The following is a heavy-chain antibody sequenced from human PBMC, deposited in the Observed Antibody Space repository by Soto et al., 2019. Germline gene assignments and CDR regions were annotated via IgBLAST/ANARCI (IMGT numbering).Heavy chain of an antibody. CDR1: GSSLSTSGMC. D-gene: IGHD6-13*01. V-gene: IGHV2-70*11. J-gene: IGHJ5*02. CDR3: ARVRIAAAGQLWFDP. Sequence: SGPTLVNPTQPLTLTCTFSGSSLSTSGMCVSWIRQPPGKALEWLARIDWDDDKYYSTSLKTRLTISKDTSKNQVVLTMTNMDPVDTATYYCARVRIAAAGQLWFDPWGQGTLVTVSS. CDR2: IDWDDDK.